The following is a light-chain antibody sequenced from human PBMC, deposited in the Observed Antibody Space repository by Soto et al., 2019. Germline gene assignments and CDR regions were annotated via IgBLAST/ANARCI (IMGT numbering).Light chain of an antibody. CDR2: DAS. CDR3: QQRSNWPPAWT. J-gene: IGKJ1*01. Sequence: EIVLTQSPATLSLSPGERATLSCRASQSVSSYLAWYQQKPGQAPRLLIYDASNRATGIPARFSGSGSGTDFTLTISSLEPEYFAVYYCQQRSNWPPAWTCGQGTKVEIK. V-gene: IGKV3-11*01. CDR1: QSVSSY.